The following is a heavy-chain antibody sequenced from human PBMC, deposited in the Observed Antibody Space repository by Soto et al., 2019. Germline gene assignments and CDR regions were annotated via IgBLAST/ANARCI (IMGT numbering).Heavy chain of an antibody. CDR3: ARVAEGSSQHDY. D-gene: IGHD6-13*01. V-gene: IGHV3-74*01. Sequence: EVQLVESGGGLVQPGGSLRLSCAASGFTFSSYWMHWVRQAPGKGLVWVSRINSDGSSTNNADSVKGRFTISRDNAKNTLYLQMNSLRDEDTAGYYCARVAEGSSQHDYWGQGTLVTVSS. CDR2: INSDGSST. CDR1: GFTFSSYW. J-gene: IGHJ4*02.